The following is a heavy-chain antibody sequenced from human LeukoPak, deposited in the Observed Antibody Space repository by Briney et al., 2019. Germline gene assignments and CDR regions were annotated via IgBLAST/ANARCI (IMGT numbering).Heavy chain of an antibody. D-gene: IGHD6-6*01. V-gene: IGHV3-21*01. CDR3: ARKDRAARSCFDY. CDR2: ISSSSSYI. J-gene: IGHJ4*02. Sequence: GGSLRLSCAASGFTFSSYGMNWVRQAPGKGLEWVSSISSSSSYIYYADSVKGRFTISRDNAKNSLYLQMNSLRAEDTAVYYCARKDRAARSCFDYWGQGTLVTVSS. CDR1: GFTFSSYG.